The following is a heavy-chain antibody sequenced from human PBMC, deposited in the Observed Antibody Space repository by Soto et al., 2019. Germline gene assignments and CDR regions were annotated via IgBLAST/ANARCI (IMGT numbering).Heavy chain of an antibody. CDR1: GGSFSGYY. J-gene: IGHJ4*02. V-gene: IGHV4-34*01. CDR3: ARVDDY. Sequence: QVQLPQWGAGLLKPSETLSLTCAVYGGSFSGYYWGWIRQPPGKGLEWIGEINHRGNTNYNPSLKSRVTISVDTSKKQFSLRLSSVTGAGTAVYYCARVDDYWGQGTLVTVSS. CDR2: INHRGNT.